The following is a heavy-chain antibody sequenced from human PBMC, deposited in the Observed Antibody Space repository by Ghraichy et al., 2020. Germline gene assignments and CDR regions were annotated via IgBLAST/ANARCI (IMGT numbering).Heavy chain of an antibody. CDR3: ARDLTFSSGSQGY. J-gene: IGHJ4*02. CDR1: GGTFSSYA. V-gene: IGHV1-69*13. CDR2: IIPIFGTA. D-gene: IGHD1-26*01. Sequence: SVKVSCKASGGTFSSYAISWVRQAPGQGLEWMGAIIPIFGTANYAQKFQGRVTITADESTSTAYMELSSLRSEDTAVYYCARDLTFSSGSQGYWGQGTLVTVSS.